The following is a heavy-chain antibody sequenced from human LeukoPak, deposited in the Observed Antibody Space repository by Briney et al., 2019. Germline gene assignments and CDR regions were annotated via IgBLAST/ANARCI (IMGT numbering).Heavy chain of an antibody. CDR3: ARSHYCGGCYSNFDF. D-gene: IGHD2-15*01. CDR2: IYYSGST. Sequence: SETLSLTCTVSGAAISSGSSYWGWIRQPPGKGLECIATIYYSGSTYNNPSLRSRVTVSVDTSKNQFSLKLSSVTAADTAVYYCARSHYCGGCYSNFDFWGQGTLVTVSS. CDR1: GAAISSGSSY. V-gene: IGHV4-39*07. J-gene: IGHJ4*02.